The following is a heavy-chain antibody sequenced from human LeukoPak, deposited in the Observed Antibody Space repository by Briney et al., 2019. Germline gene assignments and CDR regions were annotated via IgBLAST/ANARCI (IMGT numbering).Heavy chain of an antibody. CDR3: ARQTGSGLFILP. V-gene: IGHV4-39*01. CDR1: GVSISSSNSY. Sequence: SETLSLTCTVSGVSISSSNSYWGGIRQPPGKGLEWIGSIYYSGNTYYNASLKSQVSISIDTSKNQFSLRLTSVTAADTAVYYCARQTGSGLFILPGGQGTLVTVSS. D-gene: IGHD3/OR15-3a*01. J-gene: IGHJ4*02. CDR2: IYYSGNT.